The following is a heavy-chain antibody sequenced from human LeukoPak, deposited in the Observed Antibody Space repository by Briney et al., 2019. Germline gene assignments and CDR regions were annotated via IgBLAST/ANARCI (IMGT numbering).Heavy chain of an antibody. V-gene: IGHV3-23*01. D-gene: IGHD5-18*01. CDR1: GFTFTSYA. J-gene: IGHJ4*02. CDR2: ISGSGGTT. CDR3: AKDRDRYGDHAVLSL. Sequence: GGSLRLSCAASGFTFTSYAMSCVRQAPGKGLEWVSTISGSGGTTYYADSVKGRFTISRDNSKNTLYLQMNSLRAEDTAVYYCAKDRDRYGDHAVLSLWGQGTLVTVSS.